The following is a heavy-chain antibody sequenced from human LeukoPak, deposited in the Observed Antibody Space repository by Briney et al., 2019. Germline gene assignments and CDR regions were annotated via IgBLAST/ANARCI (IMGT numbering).Heavy chain of an antibody. Sequence: PGRSLRLSCAASGFTLSSYGMHWVRQAPGKGLEWVAVIWYDGSNKYYADSVKGRFTISRDNSKNTLYLQMNSLRAEDTAVYYCARDLGYYYDSSGYYPDYWGQGTLVTVSS. D-gene: IGHD3-22*01. CDR1: GFTLSSYG. J-gene: IGHJ4*02. CDR2: IWYDGSNK. V-gene: IGHV3-33*08. CDR3: ARDLGYYYDSSGYYPDY.